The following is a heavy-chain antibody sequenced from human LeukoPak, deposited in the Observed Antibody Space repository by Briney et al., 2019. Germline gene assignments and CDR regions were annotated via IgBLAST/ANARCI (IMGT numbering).Heavy chain of an antibody. CDR1: GFTFSNAW. V-gene: IGHV3-15*01. CDR2: IKSKTDGGTT. D-gene: IGHD3-3*01. Sequence: PGGSLRLSCAASGFTFSNAWMTWVRQAPGKGLEWVGRIKSKTDGGTTDYAAPVKDRFTISRDDSKNTLYLQMNSLKTEDTAFYYCTTADYDFWSGYYSSWGQGILVTVSS. CDR3: TTADYDFWSGYYSS. J-gene: IGHJ4*02.